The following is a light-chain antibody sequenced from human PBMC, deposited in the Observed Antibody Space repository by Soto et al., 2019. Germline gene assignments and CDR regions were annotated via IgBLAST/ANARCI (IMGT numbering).Light chain of an antibody. CDR1: SSDVGGYNY. V-gene: IGLV2-8*01. CDR2: EVS. Sequence: QSALTQPPSASGSPGQSVTISCTGTSSDVGGYNYVSWYQQHPGKAPKFLIFEVSRRPSGVPDRFSGSKSGNTASLTVSGLQADDEADYYCSSYAGSNNPVIXGGGTKVTVL. J-gene: IGLJ2*01. CDR3: SSYAGSNNPVI.